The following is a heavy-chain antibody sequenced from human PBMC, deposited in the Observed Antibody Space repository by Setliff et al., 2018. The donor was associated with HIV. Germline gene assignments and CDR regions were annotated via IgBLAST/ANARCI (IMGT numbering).Heavy chain of an antibody. D-gene: IGHD6-19*01. Sequence: SETLSLTCTVSGGSISSSSYYWGWIRQPPGKGLEWIGSIYYSGSTYYNPSLKSRVTISVDTSKNQFSLKLSSVTAADTAVYYCATEDGWAFDYWGQGTLVTVSS. CDR1: GGSISSSSYY. J-gene: IGHJ4*02. V-gene: IGHV4-39*07. CDR2: IYYSGST. CDR3: ATEDGWAFDY.